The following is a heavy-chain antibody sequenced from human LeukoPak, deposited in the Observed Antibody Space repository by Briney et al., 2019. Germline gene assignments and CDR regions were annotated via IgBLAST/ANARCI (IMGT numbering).Heavy chain of an antibody. V-gene: IGHV4-34*01. CDR3: ARGRVDNDY. CDR1: GVSFSGFY. J-gene: IGHJ4*02. Sequence: SETLFLTCAVSGVSFSGFYWSWIRQPPWKGLEWIGEINHSGSTNYNPSLKSRVTISVDTSKNHFSLKLSSVTAADTAVYYRARGRVDNDYWGQGTLVTVSS. D-gene: IGHD2-15*01. CDR2: INHSGST.